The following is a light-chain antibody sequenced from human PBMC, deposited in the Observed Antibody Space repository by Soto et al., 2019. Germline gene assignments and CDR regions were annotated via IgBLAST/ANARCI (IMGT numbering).Light chain of an antibody. V-gene: IGLV2-8*01. Sequence: QSALTQPPSASGSPGQSVTISCTGTSSDVGAYIFVSWYQQHPGKAPKLMVYDVNRRPPGVPDRFFGSKSGNTASLTASGLQAEDEADYYCVSFAGGTYVFGTGTKVTVL. CDR2: DVN. CDR3: VSFAGGTYV. J-gene: IGLJ1*01. CDR1: SSDVGAYIF.